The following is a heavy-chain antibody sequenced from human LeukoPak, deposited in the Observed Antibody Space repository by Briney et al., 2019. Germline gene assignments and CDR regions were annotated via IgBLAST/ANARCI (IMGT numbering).Heavy chain of an antibody. CDR2: IYYSGST. CDR3: ARHIAVADNFDH. D-gene: IGHD6-19*01. Sequence: PSETLSLTCTVSGGSISSSSYYWGWIRQPPGKGLEWIGSIYYSGSTYYNPSLKSRVTISVDTSKNQFSLKLSSVTAADTAVYYCARHIAVADNFDHWGQGTLVTVSS. V-gene: IGHV4-39*01. J-gene: IGHJ4*02. CDR1: GGSISSSSYY.